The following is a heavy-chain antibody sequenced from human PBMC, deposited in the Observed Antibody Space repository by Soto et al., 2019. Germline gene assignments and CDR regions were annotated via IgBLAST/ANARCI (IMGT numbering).Heavy chain of an antibody. CDR1: GGTFSSYA. D-gene: IGHD6-6*01. Sequence: SVKVSCKASGGTFSSYAISWVRQAPGQGLEWMGGIIPIFGTANYAQKFQGRVTITADESTSTAYMELSSLRSEDTAVYYCARATTIAARPLYYYYGMDVWGQGTTVTVS. CDR3: ARATTIAARPLYYYYGMDV. V-gene: IGHV1-69*13. CDR2: IIPIFGTA. J-gene: IGHJ6*02.